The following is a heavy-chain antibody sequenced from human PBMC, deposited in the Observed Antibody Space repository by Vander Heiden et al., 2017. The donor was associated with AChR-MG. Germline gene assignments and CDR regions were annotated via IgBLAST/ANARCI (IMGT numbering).Heavy chain of an antibody. CDR3: ARPLVEVVAATHWYFDL. J-gene: IGHJ2*01. CDR2: IWYDGSNK. CDR1: GFTCSSYG. D-gene: IGHD2-15*01. V-gene: IGHV3-33*01. Sequence: QVQLVESGGGVVQPGRSLRLSCAASGFTCSSYGMHGVRQAPGKGVGWVAVIWYDGSNKYYADSVKGRFTISRDNSKNTLYLQMNSLRAEDTAVYYCARPLVEVVAATHWYFDLWGRGTLVTVSS.